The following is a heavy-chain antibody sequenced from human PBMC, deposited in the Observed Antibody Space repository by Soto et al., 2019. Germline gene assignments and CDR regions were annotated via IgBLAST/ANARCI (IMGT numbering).Heavy chain of an antibody. CDR3: ARGLVEDYDFWSGYGNWFDT. CDR1: GGSFSGYY. CDR2: INHSGST. D-gene: IGHD3-3*01. J-gene: IGHJ5*02. Sequence: PSETLSRTCAVYGGSFSGYYWSWIRQPPGKGLEWIGEINHSGSTNYNPSLKSRVTISVDTSKNQFSLKLSSVTAADTAVYYCARGLVEDYDFWSGYGNWFDTWGQGTLVTVSS. V-gene: IGHV4-34*01.